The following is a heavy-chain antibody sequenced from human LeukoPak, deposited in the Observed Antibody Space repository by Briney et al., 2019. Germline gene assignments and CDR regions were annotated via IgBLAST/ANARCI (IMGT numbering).Heavy chain of an antibody. D-gene: IGHD5-12*01. J-gene: IGHJ4*02. CDR3: ASDSGYDEIDY. CDR1: GGSFSGYY. CDR2: INHSGST. Sequence: SETLSLTCAVYGGSFSGYYWSWIRQPPGKGLEWIGEINHSGSTNYNPSLKSRVTISVDTSKDQFSLKLSSVTAADTAVYYCASDSGYDEIDYWGQGTLVTVSS. V-gene: IGHV4-34*01.